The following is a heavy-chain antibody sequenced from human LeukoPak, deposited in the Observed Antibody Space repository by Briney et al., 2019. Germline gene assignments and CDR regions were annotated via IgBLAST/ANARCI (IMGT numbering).Heavy chain of an antibody. J-gene: IGHJ5*02. V-gene: IGHV3-30*04. CDR1: GFTFSSYA. CDR3: AKDPRSSGWDWFDP. D-gene: IGHD6-19*01. CDR2: ISYDGSNK. Sequence: GGSLRLSCAASGFTFSSYAMHWVRQAPGKGLEWVAVISYDGSNKYYADSVKGRFTISRDNSKNTLYLQMNSLRAEDTAVYYCAKDPRSSGWDWFDPWGQGTLVTVSS.